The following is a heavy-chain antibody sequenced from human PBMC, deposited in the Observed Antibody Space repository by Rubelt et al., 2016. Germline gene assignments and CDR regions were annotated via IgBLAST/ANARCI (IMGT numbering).Heavy chain of an antibody. CDR2: ISPYNGNT. CDR3: VTVSPKKSDFDY. J-gene: IGHJ4*02. Sequence: QVQLVQSGAEVRKPGASVKVSCKASGYTFTGYGVSWVRQAPGQGLDWMGWISPYNGNTNYAQSLQGRVTMTTETSASAAYMGLRGLSSEDTAVYYCVTVSPKKSDFDYWGQGTLVTVSS. CDR1: GYTFTGYG. V-gene: IGHV1-18*01.